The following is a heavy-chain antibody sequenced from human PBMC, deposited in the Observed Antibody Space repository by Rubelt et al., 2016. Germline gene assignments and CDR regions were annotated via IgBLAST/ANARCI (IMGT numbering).Heavy chain of an antibody. D-gene: IGHD3-16*01. CDR3: ATGGGIDY. V-gene: IGHV3-48*04. CDR1: GFRFNSFS. CDR2: ISGSTTSI. J-gene: IGHJ4*02. Sequence: EVQLVESGGGLEQPGGSLRLSCAVSGFRFNSFSINWVRQAPGKGLEWVSYISGSTTSIVYADSVKGRFTISRDNAKSSRYLQMNSLRVEDTAVYYCATGGGIDYWGQGTLVTVSS.